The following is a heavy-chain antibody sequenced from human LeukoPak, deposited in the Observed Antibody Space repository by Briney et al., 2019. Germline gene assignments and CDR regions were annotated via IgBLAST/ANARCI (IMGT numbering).Heavy chain of an antibody. CDR3: AKDPGMTTVIDNWFDP. J-gene: IGHJ5*02. CDR1: GITFSSYA. V-gene: IGHV3-23*01. CDR2: LSGSGGSI. D-gene: IGHD4-17*01. Sequence: GGSLRLSCAVSGITFSSYAMSWVRQAPGKGLEWVSGLSGSGGSIYYADSVKGRFTISRDNSKNTLYLQMNSLRAEDTAVYYCAKDPGMTTVIDNWFDPWGQGTLVTVSS.